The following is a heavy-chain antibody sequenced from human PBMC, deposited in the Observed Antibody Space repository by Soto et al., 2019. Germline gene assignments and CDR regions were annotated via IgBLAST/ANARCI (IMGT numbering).Heavy chain of an antibody. J-gene: IGHJ6*02. CDR3: ARAGYYYYGMDV. CDR2: IGTAGDT. Sequence: EVQLVESGGGLVQPGGSLRLSCAASGFTFSSYDMHWVRQATGKGLEWVSAIGTAGDTYYPGSVKGRFTISRENAKNSWYLEMNSLGAGDTAVYYCARAGYYYYGMDVWGQGTTVTVSS. CDR1: GFTFSSYD. V-gene: IGHV3-13*01.